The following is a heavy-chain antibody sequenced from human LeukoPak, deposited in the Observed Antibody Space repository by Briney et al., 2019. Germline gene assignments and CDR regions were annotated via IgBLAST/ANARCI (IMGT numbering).Heavy chain of an antibody. CDR2: ISPSGGST. Sequence: PRASVKVSCKTSGYTFTSHYIHWVRQAPGQGLEWMGIISPSGGSTTYAQKFQGRVTMTRDPSTSTVYMDLSSLRSEDTAVYYCASIAAAGTYHYWGQGTLVTVSS. V-gene: IGHV1-46*01. D-gene: IGHD6-13*01. CDR3: ASIAAAGTYHY. J-gene: IGHJ4*02. CDR1: GYTFTSHY.